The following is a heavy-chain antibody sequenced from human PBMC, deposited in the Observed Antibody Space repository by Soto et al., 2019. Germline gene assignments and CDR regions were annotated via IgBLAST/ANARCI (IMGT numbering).Heavy chain of an antibody. Sequence: GGSLRLSCAASGFTFSSYSMNWVRQAPGKGLEWVSYISSSSSTIYYADSVKGRFTISRDNAKNSLYLQMNSLRAEDTAVYYCARGGDGERITMVRGVNYMDVWGKGTTVTVSS. J-gene: IGHJ6*03. CDR2: ISSSSSTI. CDR3: ARGGDGERITMVRGVNYMDV. D-gene: IGHD3-10*01. CDR1: GFTFSSYS. V-gene: IGHV3-48*01.